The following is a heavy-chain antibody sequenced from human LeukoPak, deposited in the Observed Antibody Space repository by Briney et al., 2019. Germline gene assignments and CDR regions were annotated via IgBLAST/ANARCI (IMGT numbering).Heavy chain of an antibody. Sequence: GGSLRLSCAASGFTFSSYAMHWVRQAPGKGLEWEAVISYDGSNKYYADSVKGRFTISRDNSKNTLYLQMNSLRAEDTAVYYCAREATVTTYFDYWGQGTLVTVSS. CDR1: GFTFSSYA. V-gene: IGHV3-30*04. D-gene: IGHD4-17*01. J-gene: IGHJ4*02. CDR2: ISYDGSNK. CDR3: AREATVTTYFDY.